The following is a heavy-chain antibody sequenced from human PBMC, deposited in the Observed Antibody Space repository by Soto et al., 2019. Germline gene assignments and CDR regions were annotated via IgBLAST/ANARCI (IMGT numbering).Heavy chain of an antibody. CDR3: AREDSSSSSSFYY. V-gene: IGHV4-4*02. Sequence: QVQLQESGPGLVKPSGTLSLTCAVSSGSISSSNWWSWVRQPPGKGLAWIGEIYHSGSPNYNPSLKSRVPIPVDKSKNQFSLKLSSVTAADTAVYYCAREDSSSSSSFYYWGQGTLVTVSS. J-gene: IGHJ4*02. D-gene: IGHD6-6*01. CDR2: IYHSGSP. CDR1: SGSISSSNW.